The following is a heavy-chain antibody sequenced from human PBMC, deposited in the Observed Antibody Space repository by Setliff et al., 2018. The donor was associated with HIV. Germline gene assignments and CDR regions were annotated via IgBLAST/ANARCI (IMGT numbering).Heavy chain of an antibody. D-gene: IGHD3-16*01. CDR3: ARVRTAGYNYDYGY. J-gene: IGHJ4*01. Sequence: GASVKVSCKAFGYTFTSYCIRWVRQAPGQGLEWLGMVNPSGGSIAYAQRFQGRVTMTRDTSTNTVYMDLSGLRSDDTAVYYCARVRTAGYNYDYGYWGQGTLGT. CDR2: VNPSGGSI. CDR1: GYTFTSYC. V-gene: IGHV1-46*01.